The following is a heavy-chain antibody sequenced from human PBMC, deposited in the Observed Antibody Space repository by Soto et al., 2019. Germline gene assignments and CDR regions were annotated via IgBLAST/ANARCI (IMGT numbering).Heavy chain of an antibody. V-gene: IGHV3-7*01. CDR1: GFTFSSYW. D-gene: IGHD3-9*01. CDR3: AREGSVWDILTGYLTPDTSRAYYYYGMDV. CDR2: IKQDGSEK. Sequence: GGSLRLSCAASGFTFSSYWMSWVRQAPGKGLEWVANIKQDGSEKYYVDSVKGRFTISRDNAKNSLYLQMNSLRAEDTAVYYCAREGSVWDILTGYLTPDTSRAYYYYGMDVWGQGTTVTVSS. J-gene: IGHJ6*02.